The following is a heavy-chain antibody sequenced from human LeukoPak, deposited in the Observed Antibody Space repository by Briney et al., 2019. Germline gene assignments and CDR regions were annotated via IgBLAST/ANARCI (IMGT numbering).Heavy chain of an antibody. CDR3: ASPVKYYDTWSGYPPFDY. V-gene: IGHV1-69*01. CDR2: IIPIFGTA. D-gene: IGHD3-3*01. Sequence: LVKVSCKASGGTFSSYAISWVRQAPGQGLEWMGGIIPIFGTANYAQKFQGRVTITADESTSTAYMELSSLRSEDTAIYYCASPVKYYDTWSGYPPFDYWGQGTLVTVSS. J-gene: IGHJ4*02. CDR1: GGTFSSYA.